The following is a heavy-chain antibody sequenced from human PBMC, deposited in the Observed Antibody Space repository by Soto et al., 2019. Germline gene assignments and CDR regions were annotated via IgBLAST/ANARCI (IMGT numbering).Heavy chain of an antibody. V-gene: IGHV4-30-2*01. Sequence: QLQLQESGSGLVKPSQTLSLTCAVSGGSINTATHSWSWIRQPPGKGLEWIGYIYHSGSTYYNPSVKSRDTISSDKSNNQFSQRLSSVNAADTAVNHCPRGGGLATPGHDYWGQGILVTVSS. CDR1: GGSINTATHS. J-gene: IGHJ4*02. CDR3: PRGGGLATPGHDY. CDR2: IYHSGST. D-gene: IGHD3-16*01.